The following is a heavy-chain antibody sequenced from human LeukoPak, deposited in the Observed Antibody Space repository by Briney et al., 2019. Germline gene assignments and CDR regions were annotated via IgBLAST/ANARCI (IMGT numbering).Heavy chain of an antibody. D-gene: IGHD3-10*01. CDR1: GFTFSDCC. CDR3: ASRDYYGSGSPHYYGMDV. V-gene: IGHV3-11*01. Sequence: GVSLRLSCAASGFTFSDCCMSWIRQAPGKGLEWVSYISSRGSTIYYADSVKGRFTISRDNAKNSLYLQMNSLRAEDTAVYYCASRDYYGSGSPHYYGMDVWGQGTTVTVSS. CDR2: ISSRGSTI. J-gene: IGHJ6*02.